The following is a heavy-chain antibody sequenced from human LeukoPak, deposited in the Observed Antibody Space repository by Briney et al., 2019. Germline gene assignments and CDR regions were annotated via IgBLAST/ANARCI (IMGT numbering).Heavy chain of an antibody. V-gene: IGHV3-21*01. CDR1: GFTFSSYS. J-gene: IGHJ3*02. D-gene: IGHD1-7*01. CDR2: IDSSSSYI. Sequence: GGSLRLSCAASGFTFSSYSINWVRQAPGKGLEWVSSIDSSSSYIYYADSVKGRFTIYRDNAKNSLFLQMNSLRVEDTAVYYCARPGITGTMGYGAFDIWGQGTRVTVSS. CDR3: ARPGITGTMGYGAFDI.